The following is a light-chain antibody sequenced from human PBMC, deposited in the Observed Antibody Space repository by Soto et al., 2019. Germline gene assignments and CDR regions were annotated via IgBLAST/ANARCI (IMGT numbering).Light chain of an antibody. CDR3: QQYVGSPPWT. CDR2: EAS. V-gene: IGKV3-20*01. CDR1: QSVSVSY. Sequence: EIVLTQSPGTLSLSPRERATLSCRASQSVSVSYLAWYQQKLGQAPRLLIYEASSRATGIPDRFSGSGSGTDFTLTISRLEPEDFAVYYCQQYVGSPPWTFGQGTKVEIK. J-gene: IGKJ1*01.